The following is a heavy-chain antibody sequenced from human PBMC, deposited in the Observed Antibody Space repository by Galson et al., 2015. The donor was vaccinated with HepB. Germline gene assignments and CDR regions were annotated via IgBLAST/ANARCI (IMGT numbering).Heavy chain of an antibody. Sequence: SLRLSCAASGFTFSSYAMSWVRQAPGKGLEWVPAISGSGGSTYYADSVKGRFTISRDNSKNTLYLQMNSLRAEDTAVYYCAKDYLGHDVLRYFDWFTPFDYWGQGTLVTVSS. D-gene: IGHD3-9*01. CDR3: AKDYLGHDVLRYFDWFTPFDY. J-gene: IGHJ4*02. CDR1: GFTFSSYA. CDR2: ISGSGGST. V-gene: IGHV3-23*01.